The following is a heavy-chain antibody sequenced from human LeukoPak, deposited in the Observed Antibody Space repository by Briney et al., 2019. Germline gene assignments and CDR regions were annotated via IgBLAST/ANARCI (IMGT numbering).Heavy chain of an antibody. D-gene: IGHD1-26*01. J-gene: IGHJ4*02. CDR3: ARGRSTREFDY. Sequence: GGSLRLSCAASGFTFSSYNMDWVRQAPGKGLEWVSSISKNSDYIYYADSVRGRFTISRDNAKNSLYLQMSSLRVEDTAVYYCARGRSTREFDYWGQGSLVTVSS. CDR1: GFTFSSYN. CDR2: ISKNSDYI. V-gene: IGHV3-21*01.